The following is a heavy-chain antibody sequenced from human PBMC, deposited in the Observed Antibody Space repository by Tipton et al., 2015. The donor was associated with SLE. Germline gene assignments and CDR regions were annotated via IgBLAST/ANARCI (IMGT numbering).Heavy chain of an antibody. D-gene: IGHD7-27*01. CDR3: ARDTSGEGYFDY. Sequence: TLSLTCTVSGGSISSYYWSWIRQPPGKGLEWIGYIYYSGSTNYNPSLKSRVTISVDTSKNQFSLKLSSVTAADTAVYYCARDTSGEGYFDYWGQGTLVTVSS. J-gene: IGHJ4*02. CDR2: IYYSGST. V-gene: IGHV4-59*12. CDR1: GGSISSYY.